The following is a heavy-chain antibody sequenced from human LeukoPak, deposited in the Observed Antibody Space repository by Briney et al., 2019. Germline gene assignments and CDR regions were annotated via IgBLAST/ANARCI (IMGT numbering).Heavy chain of an antibody. J-gene: IGHJ4*02. CDR3: ARGDYGDFRVFYTLFDY. D-gene: IGHD4-17*01. Sequence: GESLKISCKGSGYSFTSYWIGWVRQMPGKGLEWMGIIYPGDSDTRYSPSFQGQVTISADKSISTAYLQWSSLKASDTAMYYCARGDYGDFRVFYTLFDYWGQGTLVTISS. CDR1: GYSFTSYW. CDR2: IYPGDSDT. V-gene: IGHV5-51*01.